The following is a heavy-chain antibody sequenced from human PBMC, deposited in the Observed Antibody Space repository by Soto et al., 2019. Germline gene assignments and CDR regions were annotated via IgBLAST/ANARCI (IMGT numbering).Heavy chain of an antibody. V-gene: IGHV3-33*01. CDR1: GFTFNSYG. Sequence: VQLVESGGGVVQPGRSLRLSCVASGFTFNSYGMHWVRQAPGKGLEWVATIWYDGSNKFHGDSVKGRFTISRDNSKNMLYLQMNSLRAEDTAVYFCARDRAWVRDTLYYMDVWGKGTTVTVSS. CDR3: ARDRAWVRDTLYYMDV. J-gene: IGHJ6*03. CDR2: IWYDGSNK. D-gene: IGHD3-10*01.